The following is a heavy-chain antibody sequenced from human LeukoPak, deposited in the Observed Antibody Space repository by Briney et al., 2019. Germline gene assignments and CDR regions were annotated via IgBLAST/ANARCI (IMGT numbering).Heavy chain of an antibody. Sequence: GGSLRLSGAASGFTFSSYWMSWVRQAPGKGLEWVANIKQDGSEKYYVDSVKGRFTISRDNAKNSLYLQMNSLRAEDTAVYYCARDPRSGYLTYYFDYWGQGTLVTVSS. CDR1: GFTFSSYW. J-gene: IGHJ4*02. CDR2: IKQDGSEK. D-gene: IGHD3-22*01. CDR3: ARDPRSGYLTYYFDY. V-gene: IGHV3-7*01.